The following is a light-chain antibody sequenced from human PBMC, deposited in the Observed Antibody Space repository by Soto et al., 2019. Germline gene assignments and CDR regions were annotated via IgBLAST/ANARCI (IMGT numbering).Light chain of an antibody. V-gene: IGKV3-15*01. CDR2: GAS. CDR3: QQYNDWPPFT. CDR1: QSVSSK. Sequence: ETVMTQSPATLSVSPGEGATLSCRASQSVSSKLAWFQQKPGQAPRLLIYGASTRATGIPARFSGSGSGTEFTLTISGRQSEDFAVYYCQQYNDWPPFTFGQGTKLEIK. J-gene: IGKJ2*01.